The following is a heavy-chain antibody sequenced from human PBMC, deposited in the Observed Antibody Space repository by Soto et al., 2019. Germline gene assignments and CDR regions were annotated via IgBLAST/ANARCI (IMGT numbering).Heavy chain of an antibody. CDR2: ISSSSNYI. J-gene: IGHJ4*02. D-gene: IGHD6-13*01. CDR1: GFTFSSYA. Sequence: PGGSLRLSCAASGFTFSSYAMSWVRQAPGMGLEWVSSISSSSNYIYYADSVKGRFTISRDNAKSSLYLQMNSLRAEDTAVYYCASVHPQHLVLGSSNYWGQGTLVTVSS. CDR3: ASVHPQHLVLGSSNY. V-gene: IGHV3-21*01.